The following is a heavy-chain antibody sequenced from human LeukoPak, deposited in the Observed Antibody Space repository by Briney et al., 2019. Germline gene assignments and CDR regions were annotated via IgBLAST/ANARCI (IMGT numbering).Heavy chain of an antibody. Sequence: GGTLRLSCATSGFIFSHHGMNWVRQAPGKGLEWVSGIRADAVTTYYADSVKGRFIISRDNSKNTLYLQMNSLRVDDTAVYYCAKSLDYGGNRARLDFWGQGTLVTVSS. CDR3: AKSLDYGGNRARLDF. CDR2: IRADAVTT. D-gene: IGHD4-23*01. J-gene: IGHJ4*02. V-gene: IGHV3-23*01. CDR1: GFIFSHHG.